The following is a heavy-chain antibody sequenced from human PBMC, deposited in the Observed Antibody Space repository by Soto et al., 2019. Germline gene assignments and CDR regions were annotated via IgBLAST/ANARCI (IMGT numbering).Heavy chain of an antibody. Sequence: QVQVVQSGAALKKPGASVKVSCKASGYTFTRYYINWVRQAPGQGLEWMGIINPSGGSTSYAQNLQGRVTMTRDTSTSTVYMELTSLRSEDTAVYYCVRGGSPPFYWGQGTLVTVS. D-gene: IGHD6-6*01. CDR3: VRGGSPPFY. CDR2: INPSGGST. J-gene: IGHJ4*02. CDR1: GYTFTRYY. V-gene: IGHV1-46*01.